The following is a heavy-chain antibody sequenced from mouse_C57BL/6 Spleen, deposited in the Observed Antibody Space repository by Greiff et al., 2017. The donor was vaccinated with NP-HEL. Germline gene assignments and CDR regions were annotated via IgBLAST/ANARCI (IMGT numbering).Heavy chain of an antibody. D-gene: IGHD3-2*02. CDR2: IDPSDSET. Sequence: QVQLQQPGAELVRPGSSVKLSCKASGYTFTSYWMHWVKQRPIQGLEWIGNIDPSDSETHYNQKFKDKATLTVDKSSSPAYMQLSSLTSEDSAVYYCARTDSSGYVDYWGKGTTLTVSS. V-gene: IGHV1-52*01. J-gene: IGHJ2*01. CDR1: GYTFTSYW. CDR3: ARTDSSGYVDY.